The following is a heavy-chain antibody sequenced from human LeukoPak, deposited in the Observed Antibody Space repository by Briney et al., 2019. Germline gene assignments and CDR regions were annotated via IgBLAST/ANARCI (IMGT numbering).Heavy chain of an antibody. V-gene: IGHV3-53*01. CDR1: GFTVSSNY. J-gene: IGHJ4*02. CDR3: ARAVSSGYDPFDY. D-gene: IGHD3-22*01. CDR2: IYSGSNT. Sequence: GGPLRLSCAASGFTVSSNYMSWVRQAPGKGLEWVSVIYSGSNTYYADSVKGRFTISRDNSKNTLYLQMNSLRAEDTAVYYCARAVSSGYDPFDYWGQGTLVTVSS.